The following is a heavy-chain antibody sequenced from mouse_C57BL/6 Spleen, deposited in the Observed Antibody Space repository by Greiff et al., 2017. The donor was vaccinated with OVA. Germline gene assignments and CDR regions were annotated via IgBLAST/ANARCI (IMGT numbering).Heavy chain of an antibody. D-gene: IGHD1-1*01. CDR1: GYTFTDYY. V-gene: IGHV1-76*01. CDR2: IYPGSGNT. CDR3: ARLYYGSSYWYFDV. J-gene: IGHJ1*03. Sequence: QVHVKQSGAELVRPGASVKLSCKASGYTFTDYYINWVKQRPGQGLEWIARIYPGSGNTYYNEKFKGKATLTAEKSSSTAYMQLSSLTSEDSAVYFCARLYYGSSYWYFDVWGTGTTVTVSS.